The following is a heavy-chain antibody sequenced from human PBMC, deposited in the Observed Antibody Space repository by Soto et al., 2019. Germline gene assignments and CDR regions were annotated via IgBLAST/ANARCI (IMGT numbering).Heavy chain of an antibody. CDR1: GFTFSSYW. CDR2: INSDGSTT. Sequence: EVQLVESGGGLVQPGGSLRLSCAASGFTFSSYWMHWVRQAPGKGLVWVSRINSDGSTTSYADSVKGRFAISRDNAKNTLYLQMNSLRAEDTDVYYCARVGVGAYHFDYWGQGTVVTVPS. J-gene: IGHJ4*02. V-gene: IGHV3-74*01. CDR3: ARVGVGAYHFDY. D-gene: IGHD1-26*01.